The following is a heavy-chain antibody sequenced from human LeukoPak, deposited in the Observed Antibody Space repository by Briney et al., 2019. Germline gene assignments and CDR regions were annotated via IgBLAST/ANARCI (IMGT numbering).Heavy chain of an antibody. D-gene: IGHD3-22*01. V-gene: IGHV3-30*04. Sequence: GGSLRLSCAASGFTFSSYAMHWVRQAPGKGLEWVAVISYDGSNKYYADSVKGRFTISRDNSKNTLYLQMNSLRAEDTAVYYCARGSYDSSGYSVYYYYYYMDVWGKGTTVTISS. CDR3: ARGSYDSSGYSVYYYYYYMDV. CDR2: ISYDGSNK. J-gene: IGHJ6*03. CDR1: GFTFSSYA.